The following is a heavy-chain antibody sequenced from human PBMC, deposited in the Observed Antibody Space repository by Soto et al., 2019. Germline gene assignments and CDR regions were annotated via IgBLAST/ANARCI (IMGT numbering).Heavy chain of an antibody. CDR2: IYYSGST. J-gene: IGHJ5*02. V-gene: IGHV4-61*08. CDR1: GGSISSGGYY. CDR3: ASTDSSSWYFWLDP. Sequence: SETLSLTCTVSGGSISSGGYYWSWIRQHPGKGLEWIGYIYYSGSTNYNPSLKSRVTISVDTSKNQFSLKLSSVTAADTAVYYCASTDSSSWYFWLDPWGQGTLVTVSS. D-gene: IGHD6-13*01.